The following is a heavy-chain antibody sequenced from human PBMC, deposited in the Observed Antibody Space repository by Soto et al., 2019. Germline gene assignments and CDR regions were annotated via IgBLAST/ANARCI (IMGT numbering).Heavy chain of an antibody. CDR2: ISSSGKTI. CDR3: VRVAHY. J-gene: IGHJ4*02. V-gene: IGHV3-48*03. CDR1: GFTFSSYE. Sequence: QPGGSLRLSCAASGFTFSSYEMNWVRQAPGKGLEWVSYISSSGKTIYADSVKGRFTISRDNAKNSLYLQMNSLRAEDTAVYYCVRVAHYWGQGTLVTVSS.